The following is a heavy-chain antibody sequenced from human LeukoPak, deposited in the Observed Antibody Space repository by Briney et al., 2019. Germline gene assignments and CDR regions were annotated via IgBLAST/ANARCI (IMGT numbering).Heavy chain of an antibody. Sequence: GGSLRLSCAASKFNVSTNYMSWVRQAPGKGLEWVSIIYSDSSTYYTDSVKGRFTISRDNSKNTLFLQMNSLRAEDSAVYYCARGPLGYSGYDQGSFDYWGQGTLVTVSS. J-gene: IGHJ4*02. D-gene: IGHD5-12*01. CDR3: ARGPLGYSGYDQGSFDY. V-gene: IGHV3-66*01. CDR1: KFNVSTNY. CDR2: IYSDSST.